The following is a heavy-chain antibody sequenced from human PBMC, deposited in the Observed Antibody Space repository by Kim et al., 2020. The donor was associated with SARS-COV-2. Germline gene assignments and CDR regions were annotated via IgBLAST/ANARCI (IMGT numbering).Heavy chain of an antibody. CDR1: RFSFSSFA. V-gene: IGHV3-23*01. J-gene: IGHJ4*02. Sequence: GGSLRLSCAASRFSFSSFAMSWVRQAPGKGLEWVSAISGRGTSTNYADSVKGRFTISRDNSKNTLFLQMDSLRAEDTAVYYCAKDGRYTTSWRHFDSWGQGARGTVSS. D-gene: IGHD6-13*01. CDR2: ISGRGTST. CDR3: AKDGRYTTSWRHFDS.